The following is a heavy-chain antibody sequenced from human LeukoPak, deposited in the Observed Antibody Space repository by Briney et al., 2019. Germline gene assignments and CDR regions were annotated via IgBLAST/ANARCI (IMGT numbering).Heavy chain of an antibody. CDR3: VRRSVAGRFDY. CDR1: GGSISSGSYY. V-gene: IGHV4-61*02. CDR2: IYTSGST. Sequence: SETLSLTCTVSGGSISSGSYYWSWIRQPAGKGLEWIGRIYTSGSTNYNPSLKSRVTISVDTSKNQFSLKLSSVTAADTAVYYCVRRSVAGRFDYWGQGTLVTVSS. D-gene: IGHD6-19*01. J-gene: IGHJ4*02.